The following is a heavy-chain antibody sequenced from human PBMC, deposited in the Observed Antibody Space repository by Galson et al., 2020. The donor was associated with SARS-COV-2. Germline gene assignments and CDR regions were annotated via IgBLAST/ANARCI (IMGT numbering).Heavy chain of an antibody. V-gene: IGHV1-58*01. D-gene: IGHD2-2*01. CDR2: IVVGSGNT. Sequence: SVKVSCKASGFTFTSSAVQWVRQARGQRLEWIGCIVVGSGNTNYAQKFQERVTITRDMSTSTAYMELSSLRSEDTAVYYCAAPNCSSTSCYDAFDIWGQGTMVTVSS. CDR3: AAPNCSSTSCYDAFDI. CDR1: GFTFTSSA. J-gene: IGHJ3*02.